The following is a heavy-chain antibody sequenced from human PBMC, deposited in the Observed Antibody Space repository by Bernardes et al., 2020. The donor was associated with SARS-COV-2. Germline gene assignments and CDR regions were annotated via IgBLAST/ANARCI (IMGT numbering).Heavy chain of an antibody. CDR2: MDRDGNVI. CDR3: IRDMYRKNDY. V-gene: IGHV3-74*01. J-gene: IGHJ4*02. D-gene: IGHD3-16*02. CDR1: GFTFGIEW. Sequence: GGSLRLSCAASGFTFGIEWMHWVRQAPGKGLEWVARMDRDGNVITHADSVRGRFTISRDNAKNTLYLQMNSLRAEDTALYYCIRDMYRKNDYWGPGTLVTVSS.